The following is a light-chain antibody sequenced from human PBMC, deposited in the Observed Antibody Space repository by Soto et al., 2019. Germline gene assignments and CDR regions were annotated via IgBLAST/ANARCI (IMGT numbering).Light chain of an antibody. CDR3: QQYNSYPFT. CDR2: KAS. J-gene: IGKJ4*01. CDR1: QGISSW. V-gene: IGKV1-5*03. Sequence: DIQMTQSPSTLSASVGDRVTITCRASQGISSWLAWYQQKPGKAPKLLIYKASSLESGVPSRFSGSGSGTEFTLTISSLQPDDFATYYCQQYNSYPFTFGGGTKVEIK.